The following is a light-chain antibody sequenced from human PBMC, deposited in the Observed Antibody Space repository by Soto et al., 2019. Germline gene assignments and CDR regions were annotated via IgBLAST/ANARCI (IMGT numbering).Light chain of an antibody. J-gene: IGKJ4*01. Sequence: DIQVTQSPSSVSASVGDRVTITCRASQGLVNWLAWYQQKPGKAPKLLIYASSSFQSGVPSRFSGSGSVTDFTLTISSLQPEDFATYYCQQTSSFPLPFGGGTKVAIK. V-gene: IGKV1-12*01. CDR2: ASS. CDR3: QQTSSFPLP. CDR1: QGLVNW.